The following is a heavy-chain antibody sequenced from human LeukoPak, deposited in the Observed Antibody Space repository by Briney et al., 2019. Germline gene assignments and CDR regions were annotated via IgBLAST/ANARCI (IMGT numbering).Heavy chain of an antibody. CDR3: AKDIGPYYYYMNV. D-gene: IGHD3-16*01. CDR2: ISWDGVTK. J-gene: IGHJ6*03. V-gene: IGHV3-43*01. CDR1: GVIFNTYS. Sequence: GGSLRLSCAASGVIFNTYSMNWVRQAPGKGLEWVSLISWDGVTKYYADSVKGRFTISRDNSKNSLYLQMNSLRTEDTALYYCAKDIGPYYYYMNVWGKGTTVTVSS.